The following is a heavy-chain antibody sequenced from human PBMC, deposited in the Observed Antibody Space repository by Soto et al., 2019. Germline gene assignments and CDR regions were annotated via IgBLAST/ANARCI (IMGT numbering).Heavy chain of an antibody. V-gene: IGHV4-59*01. CDR3: ARARLKGLYYGSGSYYRGYFDY. J-gene: IGHJ4*02. Sequence: PSETLSLTCTVSGGSISSYYWSWIRQPPGKGLEWIGYIYYSGSTNYNPSLKSRVTISVDTSKNQFSLKLSSVTAADTAVYYCARARLKGLYYGSGSYYRGYFDYWGQGTLVTVSS. CDR1: GGSISSYY. CDR2: IYYSGST. D-gene: IGHD3-10*01.